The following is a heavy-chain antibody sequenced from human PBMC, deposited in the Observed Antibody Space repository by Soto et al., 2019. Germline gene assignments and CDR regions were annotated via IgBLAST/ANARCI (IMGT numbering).Heavy chain of an antibody. CDR2: ISYSDGS. D-gene: IGHD2-8*01. Sequence: SETLSLTCTVSGGSISTRSFYWGWMRQPPGKGLQWIASISYSDGSFYNSSLKSRLTISVDTSKNQFSLSLRSVTAADTAVYYCASHRTFWPFDSWGQGTVVTVSS. CDR3: ASHRTFWPFDS. V-gene: IGHV4-39*01. CDR1: GGSISTRSFY. J-gene: IGHJ4*02.